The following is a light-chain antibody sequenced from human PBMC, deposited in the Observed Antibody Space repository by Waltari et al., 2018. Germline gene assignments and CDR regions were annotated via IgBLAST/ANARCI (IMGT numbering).Light chain of an antibody. CDR3: QNHERLPAT. Sequence: VLTQSPGTLSLSPGETATLSCRASQSISKYLVWYQQRPGHAPRLLIYAASTRATCVPDMFSGSGYGTDFTLTISRLEPEDFAVYYCQNHERLPATFGQGTKVEIK. J-gene: IGKJ1*01. V-gene: IGKV3-20*01. CDR2: AAS. CDR1: QSISKY.